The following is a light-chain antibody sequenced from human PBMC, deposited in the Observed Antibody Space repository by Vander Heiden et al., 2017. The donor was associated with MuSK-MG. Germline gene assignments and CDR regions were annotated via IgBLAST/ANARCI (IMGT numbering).Light chain of an antibody. V-gene: IGLV3-1*01. J-gene: IGLJ2*01. CDR1: QLGDKY. Sequence: SYELPQPPSVSVSPGQTASITCSGDQLGDKYACWYQQKPGQSPVLVIYQDSKRPSGIPERFAGSNSGNTATLIIGGTQAMDEADYYCQAWDSSTVVFGGGTKLTVL. CDR3: QAWDSSTVV. CDR2: QDS.